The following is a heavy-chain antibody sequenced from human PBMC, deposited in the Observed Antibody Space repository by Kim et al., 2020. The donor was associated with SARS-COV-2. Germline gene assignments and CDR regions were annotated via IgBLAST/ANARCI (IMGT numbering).Heavy chain of an antibody. Sequence: GGSLRLSCAASGFSFSAYYATWIRQAPGKGLEWVSSISGSTTYTYYADSVKGRFTISRDNTKNSLYLQMNGLRAEDTAIYYCARDGVNFEILPSLSSGWYFDLWGRGTLVSVSS. CDR3: ARDGVNFEILPSLSSGWYFDL. CDR1: GFSFSAYY. D-gene: IGHD2-15*01. V-gene: IGHV3-11*05. J-gene: IGHJ2*01. CDR2: ISGSTTYT.